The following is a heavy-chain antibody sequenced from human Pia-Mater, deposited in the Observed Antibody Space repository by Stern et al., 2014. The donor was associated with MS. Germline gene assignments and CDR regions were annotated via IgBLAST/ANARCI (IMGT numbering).Heavy chain of an antibody. Sequence: VQLVESGPGLVKPSQTLSLTCTVSGGSISSGGYYWSWIRQHPGKGLGWIGYIYYSGSTYYNPSLKSRVTISVDTSKNQFSLKLSSVTAADTAVYYCARGPLSYGYRWFDPWGQGTLVTVSS. CDR1: GGSISSGGYY. D-gene: IGHD5-18*01. CDR2: IYYSGST. CDR3: ARGPLSYGYRWFDP. V-gene: IGHV4-31*03. J-gene: IGHJ5*02.